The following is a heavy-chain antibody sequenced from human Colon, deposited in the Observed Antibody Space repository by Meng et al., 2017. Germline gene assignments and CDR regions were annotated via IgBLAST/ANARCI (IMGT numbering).Heavy chain of an antibody. Sequence: GPGLVQPYNLLAPTSTVLGGSIRSGDYYWSWIRQPPGKGLEWIGYIYYSGSTYSNASLKSRVTISIDRSKNQFSLKLSSVTAADTAVYYCARDRKHYGERGWFDPWGQGTLVTVSS. V-gene: IGHV4-30-4*01. J-gene: IGHJ5*02. D-gene: IGHD4-17*01. CDR3: ARDRKHYGERGWFDP. CDR2: IYYSGST. CDR1: GGSIRSGDYY.